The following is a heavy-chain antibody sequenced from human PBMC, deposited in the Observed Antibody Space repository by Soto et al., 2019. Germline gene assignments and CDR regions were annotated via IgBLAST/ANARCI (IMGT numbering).Heavy chain of an antibody. D-gene: IGHD3-3*01. J-gene: IGHJ6*02. CDR2: ISAYNGNT. CDR1: GYTFTSYG. CDR3: ARRARPNFWSGYYTGSPYYYYYYGMDV. Sequence: ASVKVSCKASGYTFTSYGISWVRQAPGQGREWMGWISAYNGNTNYAQKLQGRVTMTTDTSTSTAYMELRSLRSDDTAVYYCARRARPNFWSGYYTGSPYYYYYYGMDVWGQGTTVTVSS. V-gene: IGHV1-18*01.